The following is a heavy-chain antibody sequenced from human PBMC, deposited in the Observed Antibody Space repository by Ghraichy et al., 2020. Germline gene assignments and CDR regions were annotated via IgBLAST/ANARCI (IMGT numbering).Heavy chain of an antibody. CDR1: GYTFTNYG. D-gene: IGHD2-2*01. V-gene: IGHV1-18*01. J-gene: IGHJ6*02. CDR2: ISGYNGNT. CDR3: ARRDILVLPGAQPTDYYYGMEV. Sequence: ASVKVSCKASGYTFTNYGISWVRQAPGQGLEWMGWISGYNGNTKSAQNLQGRVTMTTDTSTNTAYMELRSLRSDDTAIYYCARRDILVLPGAQPTDYYYGMEVWGQGTTVTVS.